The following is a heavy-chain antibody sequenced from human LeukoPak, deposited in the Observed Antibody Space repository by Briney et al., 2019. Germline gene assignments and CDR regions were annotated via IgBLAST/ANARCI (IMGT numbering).Heavy chain of an antibody. CDR3: ARGRYFDLNWFGP. D-gene: IGHD3-9*01. CDR2: INTNTGKQ. CDR1: GYTFTSYA. J-gene: IGHJ5*02. Sequence: ASVKVSCKASGYTFTSYAMNWVRQAPGQGLEGMGWINTNTGKQTYAQGFRGGFVFSLDSSVSTAYVQTSRQKAEDAPVYYFARGRYFDLNWFGPWRQGPLVTVPS. V-gene: IGHV7-4-1*02.